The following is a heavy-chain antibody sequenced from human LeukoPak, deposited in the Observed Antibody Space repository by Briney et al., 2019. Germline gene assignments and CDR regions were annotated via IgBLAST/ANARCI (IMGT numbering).Heavy chain of an antibody. Sequence: SETLSLTCTVSGGSISSHYWSWIRQPPGKGLEWIGYIYYSGSTNYNPSLKSRVTISVDTSKNQFSLKLSSVTAADTAVYYCARDGSGSYYIFWGQGTLVTVSS. CDR2: IYYSGST. CDR3: ARDGSGSYYIF. V-gene: IGHV4-59*11. J-gene: IGHJ4*02. D-gene: IGHD3-10*01. CDR1: GGSISSHY.